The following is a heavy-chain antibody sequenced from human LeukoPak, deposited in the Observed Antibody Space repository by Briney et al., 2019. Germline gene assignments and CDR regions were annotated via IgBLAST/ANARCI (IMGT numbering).Heavy chain of an antibody. CDR1: GGSISPYY. Sequence: PSETLSLTCTVSGGSISPYYWSWFRQPPGKGLEWIGYIFYSGTTNYNPSLQSRVTILVDTSKNQFSLRLSPVTAADTAVYYCARQDIAAAGPFDYWGQGTLVTVSS. J-gene: IGHJ4*02. CDR2: IFYSGTT. V-gene: IGHV4-59*08. D-gene: IGHD6-13*01. CDR3: ARQDIAAAGPFDY.